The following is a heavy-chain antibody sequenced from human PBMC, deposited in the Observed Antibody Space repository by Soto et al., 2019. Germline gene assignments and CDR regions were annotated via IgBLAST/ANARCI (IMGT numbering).Heavy chain of an antibody. V-gene: IGHV4-34*01. CDR3: ARGDLAAVAGPPDV. J-gene: IGHJ6*02. CDR1: GGSFSGYY. Sequence: SETLSLTCAVYGGSFSGYYWSWIRQPPGKGLEWIGEINHSGSTNYNPSLKSRVTISVDTSKNQFSLKLSSVTAADTSVYYCARGDLAAVAGPPDVWGQGTTVTVSS. D-gene: IGHD6-19*01. CDR2: INHSGST.